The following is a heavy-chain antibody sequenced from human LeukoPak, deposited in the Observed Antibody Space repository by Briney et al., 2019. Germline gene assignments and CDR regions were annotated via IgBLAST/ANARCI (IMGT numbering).Heavy chain of an antibody. CDR2: IIPILGIA. CDR3: ARPRLDHGAFDI. Sequence: SVKVSCKASGSTFSSYAISWVRQAPGQGLEWMGRIIPILGIANYAQKFQGRVTITADKSTSTAYMELSSLRSEDTAVYYCARPRLDHGAFDIWGQGTMVTVSS. V-gene: IGHV1-69*04. D-gene: IGHD3/OR15-3a*01. J-gene: IGHJ3*02. CDR1: GSTFSSYA.